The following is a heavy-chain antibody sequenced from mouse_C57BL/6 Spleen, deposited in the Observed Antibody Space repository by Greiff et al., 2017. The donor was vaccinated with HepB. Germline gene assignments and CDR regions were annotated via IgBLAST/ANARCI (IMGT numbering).Heavy chain of an antibody. D-gene: IGHD3-1*01. J-gene: IGHJ4*01. CDR1: GYTFTSYW. Sequence: VQLQQPGAELVKPGASVKLSCKASGYTFTSYWMHWVKQRPGQGLEWIGMIHPNSGSTNYNEKFKSKATLTVDKSSSTAYMQLSSLTSEDSAVYYCARRPVNSGGSMDYWGQGASVTVSS. V-gene: IGHV1-64*01. CDR2: IHPNSGST. CDR3: ARRPVNSGGSMDY.